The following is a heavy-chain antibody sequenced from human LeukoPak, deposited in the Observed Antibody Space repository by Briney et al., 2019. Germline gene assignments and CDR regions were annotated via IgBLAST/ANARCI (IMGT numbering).Heavy chain of an antibody. J-gene: IGHJ4*02. CDR2: ISSSGSTI. CDR3: ARDWVLDSSGQKDY. V-gene: IGHV3-11*01. Sequence: PGGSLRLSCAASGFTFSDYYMSWIRQAPGKGLEWVSYISSSGSTIYYADSVKGRFTISRDNAKNSLYLQMNSLRAEDTAVYCCARDWVLDSSGQKDYWGQGTLVTVSS. CDR1: GFTFSDYY. D-gene: IGHD3-22*01.